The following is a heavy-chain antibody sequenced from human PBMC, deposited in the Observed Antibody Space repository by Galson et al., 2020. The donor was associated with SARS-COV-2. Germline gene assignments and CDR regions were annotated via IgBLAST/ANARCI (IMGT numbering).Heavy chain of an antibody. V-gene: IGHV1-8*01. D-gene: IGHD3-10*01. Sequence: ASVKVSCKASGYIFSNYDINWVRLAPGQGLEWMGWMNPKSGNTGFAPKFQGRVSMTRDTATSTAYMDLSSLRFDDTAVYYCVGDAADVEDEIGEGRRFDPWGQGTQVIVSS. J-gene: IGHJ5*02. CDR2: MNPKSGNT. CDR1: GYIFSNYD. CDR3: VGDAADVEDEIGEGRRFDP.